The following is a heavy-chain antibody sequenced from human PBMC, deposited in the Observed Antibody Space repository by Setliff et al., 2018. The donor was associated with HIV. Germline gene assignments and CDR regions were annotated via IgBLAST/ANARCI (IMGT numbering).Heavy chain of an antibody. Sequence: LGESLKISCKVSGPSFATYWIGWVRQLPGKGLEWMGIIYPADSDTKYNPSFQGQVTMSADKSIRAAYLQWRSLKASDTDTYYCTLSIGGYCNDGNCHIGFDYWGQGSLVTVSS. D-gene: IGHD2-15*01. CDR2: IYPADSDT. J-gene: IGHJ4*02. CDR1: GPSFATYW. V-gene: IGHV5-51*01. CDR3: TLSIGGYCNDGNCHIGFDY.